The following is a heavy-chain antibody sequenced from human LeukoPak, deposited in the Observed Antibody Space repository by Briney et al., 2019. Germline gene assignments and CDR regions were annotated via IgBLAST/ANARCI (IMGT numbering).Heavy chain of an antibody. CDR3: AKDSVGGQNWFDP. CDR1: GFTFSSYW. D-gene: IGHD2-15*01. J-gene: IGHJ5*02. Sequence: GGSLRLSCAASGFTFSSYWMSWAREAPGKGMEWVANIKQDGSEKYYVDSVKGRFTISRDNAKNSLYLQMNSLRPEDTAVYYCAKDSVGGQNWFDPWGQGTLVTVSS. CDR2: IKQDGSEK. V-gene: IGHV3-7*01.